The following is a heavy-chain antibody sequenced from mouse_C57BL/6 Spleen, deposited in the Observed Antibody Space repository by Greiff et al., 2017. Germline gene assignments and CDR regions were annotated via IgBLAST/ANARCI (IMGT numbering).Heavy chain of an antibody. Sequence: QVQLQQSGAELVKPGASVKLSCKASGYTFTEYTIHWVKQRSGQGLEWIGWFYPGSGSIKYNEKFKDKATLTADKSSSTVYMALSRLTSEDSAVYFCARHVIYDGYYLFYFDYWGQGTTLTGSS. CDR3: ARHVIYDGYYLFYFDY. D-gene: IGHD2-3*01. CDR2: FYPGSGSI. CDR1: GYTFTEYT. V-gene: IGHV1-62-2*01. J-gene: IGHJ2*01.